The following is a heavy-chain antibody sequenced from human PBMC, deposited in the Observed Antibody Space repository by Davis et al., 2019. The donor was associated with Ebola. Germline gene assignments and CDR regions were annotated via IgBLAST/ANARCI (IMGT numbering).Heavy chain of an antibody. CDR2: MNPNSGNT. J-gene: IGHJ4*02. V-gene: IGHV1-8*01. CDR1: GYTFTSYD. D-gene: IGHD6-19*01. Sequence: AASVKVSCKASGYTFTSYDINWVRQATGQGLEWMGWMNPNSGNTGYAQKFQGRVTMTRNTSISTAYMELSSLRSDDTAVYSCARDHSNGWFAAFDYWGQETLVTVAS. CDR3: ARDHSNGWFAAFDY.